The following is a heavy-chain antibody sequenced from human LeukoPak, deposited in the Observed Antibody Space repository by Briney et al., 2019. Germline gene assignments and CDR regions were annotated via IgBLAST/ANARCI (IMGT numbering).Heavy chain of an antibody. D-gene: IGHD3-3*01. CDR3: ARDRIHRYYDFWSGYSGPFDY. CDR1: GFTVSSNY. J-gene: IGHJ4*02. Sequence: PGGSLRLSCAASGFTVSSNYMSWVRQAPGKGLEWVSAISGSGGSTYYTDSVKGRFTISRDNSKNTLFLQMNSLRAEDTAVYYCARDRIHRYYDFWSGYSGPFDYWGQGTLVTVSS. V-gene: IGHV3-23*01. CDR2: ISGSGGST.